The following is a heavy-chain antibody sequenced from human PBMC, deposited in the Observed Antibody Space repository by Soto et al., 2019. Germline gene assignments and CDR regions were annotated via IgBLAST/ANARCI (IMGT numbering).Heavy chain of an antibody. J-gene: IGHJ6*02. D-gene: IGHD5-18*01. CDR2: IYYSGTT. V-gene: IGHV4-30-4*01. CDR3: ARALIQLWPHYYYGMDV. Sequence: QVQLQESGPGLGKPSQTLSLTCTVSGGSISSGDYYWSWIRQPPGKGLEWIGYIYYSGTTYYNPSLKSRVTISVDTSKNQFSLRLSSVTAADTAVYYCARALIQLWPHYYYGMDVWGQGTTVTVSS. CDR1: GGSISSGDYY.